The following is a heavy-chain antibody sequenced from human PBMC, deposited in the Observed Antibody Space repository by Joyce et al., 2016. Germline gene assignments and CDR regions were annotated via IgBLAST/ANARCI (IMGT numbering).Heavy chain of an antibody. D-gene: IGHD6-25*01. CDR3: ARHVRSAAAFDY. CDR1: GGSISSGFYY. CDR2: IYYSGST. V-gene: IGHV4-39*01. Sequence: QLQLQESGPGLVKPSETLSLTCTVPGGSISSGFYYWGWLRQPPGKGLEWIGSIYYSGSTCYNPSLKSRVTISVDTSKNQFSLKLTSVTAADTAVHYCARHVRSAAAFDYWGQGTLVTVSS. J-gene: IGHJ4*02.